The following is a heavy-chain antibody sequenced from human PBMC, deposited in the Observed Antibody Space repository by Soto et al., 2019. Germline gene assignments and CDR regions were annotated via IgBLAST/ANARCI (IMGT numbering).Heavy chain of an antibody. V-gene: IGHV4-31*03. Sequence: QVQLQESGPGLVKPSQTLSLTCTVSGGSISSGGYYWSWIRQHPGKGLEWIGYIYYSGSTYYNPSLKGRVTISVDTSKNQFSLKLSSVTAADTAVYYCVTYYYGSGSYKLLDYWGQGTLVTVSS. D-gene: IGHD3-10*01. J-gene: IGHJ4*02. CDR1: GGSISSGGYY. CDR2: IYYSGST. CDR3: VTYYYGSGSYKLLDY.